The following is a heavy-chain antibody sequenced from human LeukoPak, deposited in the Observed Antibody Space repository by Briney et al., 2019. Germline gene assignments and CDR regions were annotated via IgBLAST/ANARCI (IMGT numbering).Heavy chain of an antibody. V-gene: IGHV1-8*03. CDR3: ARGPILEWFFPQHLYYFDY. Sequence: GASVKVSCKASGYTFTSYDINWVRQATGQGLEWMGWMNPNSSNTGYAQKFQGRVTITRNTSISTAYMELSSLRSEDTAVYYCARGPILEWFFPQHLYYFDYWGQGTLVTVSS. CDR1: GYTFTSYD. D-gene: IGHD3-3*01. CDR2: MNPNSSNT. J-gene: IGHJ4*02.